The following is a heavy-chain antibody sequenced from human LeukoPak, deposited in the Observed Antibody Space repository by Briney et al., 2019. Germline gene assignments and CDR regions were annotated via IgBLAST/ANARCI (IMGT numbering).Heavy chain of an antibody. CDR1: GITLSNYG. J-gene: IGHJ4*02. CDR3: AKRGVVIRVILVGFHKEAYYFDS. D-gene: IGHD3-22*01. CDR2: ISGGGGRT. V-gene: IGHV3-23*01. Sequence: GGSLRLSCAASGITLSNYGMSWVRQAPGKGLEWVAGISGGGGRTNYADAVKGRFTISRDNAKNTLFLQMNSLRVEDTAVYFCAKRGVVIRVILVGFHKEAYYFDSWGQGALVTVSS.